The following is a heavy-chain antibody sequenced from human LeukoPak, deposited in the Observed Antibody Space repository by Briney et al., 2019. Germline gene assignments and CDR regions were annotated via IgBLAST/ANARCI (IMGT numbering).Heavy chain of an antibody. CDR2: IWYDGSNK. V-gene: IGHV3-33*07. D-gene: IGHD2-21*02. CDR1: GFTFNRCW. CDR3: ATSAHIEVGTASPPDY. Sequence: GGSLRLSCVVSGFTFNRCWMNWVRQAPGKGLEWVAVIWYDGSNKDYADSVKGRFTISRDNSKNTLYLQMSGLRAEDTAVYYCATSAHIEVGTASPPDYWGQGTLVTVTS. J-gene: IGHJ4*02.